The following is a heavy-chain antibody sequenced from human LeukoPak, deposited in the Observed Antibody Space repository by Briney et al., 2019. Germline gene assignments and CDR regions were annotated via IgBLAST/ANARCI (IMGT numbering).Heavy chain of an antibody. D-gene: IGHD2-15*01. CDR2: INPNSGGT. V-gene: IGHV1-2*02. Sequence: ASVKVSCKASGYTFTGYYMHWVRQAPGQGLEWMGWINPNSGGTNYAQKFQGRGTMTRDTSISTAYMELSRLRSDDTAVYYCARARCSGGSCYPNWFDPWGQGTLVTVSS. CDR3: ARARCSGGSCYPNWFDP. J-gene: IGHJ5*02. CDR1: GYTFTGYY.